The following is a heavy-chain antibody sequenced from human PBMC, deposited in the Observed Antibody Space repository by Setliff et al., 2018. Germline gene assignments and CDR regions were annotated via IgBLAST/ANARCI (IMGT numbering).Heavy chain of an antibody. CDR1: GFTFTDYS. CDR2: IKSSREGATS. D-gene: IGHD4-4*01. Sequence: GGSLRLSCATSGFTFTDYSMDWVRQAPGKGPEWVGRIKSSREGATSDYGAPAKGRFTISRDDSKNMIYLQMNNLKTEDTGFYYCTTGPRDSRNYLNWFDPWGQGTLVTVSS. V-gene: IGHV3-15*01. J-gene: IGHJ5*02. CDR3: TTGPRDSRNYLNWFDP.